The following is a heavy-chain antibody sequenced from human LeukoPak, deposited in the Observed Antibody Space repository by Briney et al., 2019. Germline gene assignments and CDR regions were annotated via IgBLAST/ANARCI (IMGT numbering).Heavy chain of an antibody. V-gene: IGHV3-74*01. J-gene: IGHJ4*02. CDR3: TRGREGNYGLFDS. Sequence: PGGSLRLSCAASGLHFNSYWMHWVRQAPGSGLVWVSRISNDGRSTSFADSVKGRFTISRDNAKNTLYLQMNSLSAEDTAVYYCTRGREGNYGLFDSWGQGTLVTVSS. CDR1: GLHFNSYW. D-gene: IGHD3-10*01. CDR2: ISNDGRST.